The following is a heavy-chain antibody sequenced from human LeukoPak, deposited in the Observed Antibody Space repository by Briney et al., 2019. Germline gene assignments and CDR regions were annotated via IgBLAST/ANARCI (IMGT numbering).Heavy chain of an antibody. V-gene: IGHV1-69*13. D-gene: IGHD6-19*01. J-gene: IGHJ5*02. CDR3: AAVAGPNWFDP. Sequence: SVKVSCKASGGTLSSYAISWVRQAPGQGLEWMGGIIPIFGTANYAQKFQGRVTITADESTSTAYMELSSLSSEDTAVYYCAAVAGPNWFDPWGQGTLVPVSS. CDR1: GGTLSSYA. CDR2: IIPIFGTA.